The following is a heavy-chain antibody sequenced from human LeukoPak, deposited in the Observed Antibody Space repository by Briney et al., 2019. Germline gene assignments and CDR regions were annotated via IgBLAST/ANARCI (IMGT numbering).Heavy chain of an antibody. D-gene: IGHD6-13*01. CDR1: GDSISSGHYY. J-gene: IGHJ4*02. V-gene: IGHV4-61*02. CDR3: ASSSSWAHNPFDY. CDR2: IYKTGST. Sequence: KTSETLSLTCTVSGDSISSGHYYWTWIRQPAGKGLEWIGRIYKTGSTNYNPSLKSRVTMSVDTSKNQFSLKLSSVTAADTAVYYCASSSSWAHNPFDYWGQGTLVTVSS.